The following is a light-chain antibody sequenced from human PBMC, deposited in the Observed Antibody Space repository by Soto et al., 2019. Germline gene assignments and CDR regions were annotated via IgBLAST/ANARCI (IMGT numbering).Light chain of an antibody. CDR3: SSYAGSNEV. Sequence: QSALTQPPSASGSPGQSVTISCTGTSRDVGGYNYVSWYQQHPGKAPKLMIYEVSKRPSGVPDRFSGSKSGNTASLTVSGLQAEDEADYYCSSYAGSNEVFGGGTKLTVL. V-gene: IGLV2-8*01. CDR2: EVS. CDR1: SRDVGGYNY. J-gene: IGLJ2*01.